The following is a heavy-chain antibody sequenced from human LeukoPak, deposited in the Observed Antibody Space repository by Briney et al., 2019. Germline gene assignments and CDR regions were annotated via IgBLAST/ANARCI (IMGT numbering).Heavy chain of an antibody. CDR3: AKGLYSNLLGFDY. Sequence: PGGSLRLTCAASGFTFSSYWMHWVRQAPGKGLVWVSGISWNSGSIGYADSVKGRFTISRDNAKNSLYLQMNSLRAEDMALYYCAKGLYSNLLGFDYCGQGTLVTVSS. CDR1: GFTFSSYW. D-gene: IGHD4-11*01. V-gene: IGHV3-9*03. J-gene: IGHJ4*02. CDR2: ISWNSGSI.